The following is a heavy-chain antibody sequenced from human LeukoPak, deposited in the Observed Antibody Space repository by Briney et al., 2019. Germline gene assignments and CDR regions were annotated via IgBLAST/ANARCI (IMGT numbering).Heavy chain of an antibody. CDR3: AREEVAGFFTDP. V-gene: IGHV3-48*03. Sequence: GGSLRLSCAASGFTFSSYEMNSGRQAPRKGLEWVSYISSSGSTIYYADSVKGRFTISRDNAKNSLYLQMNSLRAEDTAVYYCAREEVAGFFTDPWGQGTLVTVSS. CDR2: ISSSGSTI. J-gene: IGHJ5*02. D-gene: IGHD6-19*01. CDR1: GFTFSSYE.